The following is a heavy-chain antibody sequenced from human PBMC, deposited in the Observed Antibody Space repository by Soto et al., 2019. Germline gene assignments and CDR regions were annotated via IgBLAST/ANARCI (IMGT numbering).Heavy chain of an antibody. D-gene: IGHD2-15*01. V-gene: IGHV3-33*01. Sequence: QVQLVEAGGGVVQPGRSLRLSCAASGFTFSSYGMHWVRQAPGKGLAWVAVIWYDGSNKDYADSVKGRFTISRDNSKNTLYLQMNSLRAEDTAVYYCARKYCSGGSCYSDPFQHWGQGTLVTVSS. CDR2: IWYDGSNK. CDR3: ARKYCSGGSCYSDPFQH. J-gene: IGHJ1*01. CDR1: GFTFSSYG.